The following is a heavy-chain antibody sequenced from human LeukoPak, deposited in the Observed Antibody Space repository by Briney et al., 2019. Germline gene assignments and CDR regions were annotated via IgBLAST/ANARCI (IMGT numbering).Heavy chain of an antibody. Sequence: SETLSLTCAVYGGSFSGYYWSWIRQPPGKGLEWIGEINHSGSTNYNPSLKSRVTISVVTSKNQFSLKLSSVTAADTAVYYCARGQDDYDYVWGGYRYPSYWYFDLWGRGTLVTVSS. CDR1: GGSFSGYY. D-gene: IGHD3-16*02. CDR3: ARGQDDYDYVWGGYRYPSYWYFDL. CDR2: INHSGST. V-gene: IGHV4-34*01. J-gene: IGHJ2*01.